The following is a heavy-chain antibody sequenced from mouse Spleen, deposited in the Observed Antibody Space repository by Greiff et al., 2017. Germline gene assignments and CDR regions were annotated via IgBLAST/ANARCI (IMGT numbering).Heavy chain of an antibody. V-gene: IGHV5-9-3*01. J-gene: IGHJ4*01. CDR2: ISSGGSYT. CDR1: GFTFSSYA. CDR3: ARHDLMDY. Sequence: EVQLQESGGGLVKPGGSLKLSCAASGFTFSSYAMSWVRQTPEKRLEWVATISSGGSYTYYPDSVKGRFTISRDNAKNTLYLQMSSLRSEDTAMYYCARHDLMDYWGQGTSVTVSS.